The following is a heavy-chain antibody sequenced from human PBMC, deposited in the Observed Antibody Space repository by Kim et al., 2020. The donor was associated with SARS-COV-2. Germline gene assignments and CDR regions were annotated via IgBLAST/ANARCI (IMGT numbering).Heavy chain of an antibody. CDR3: ARDGCSSTSCPTFGY. V-gene: IGHV1-3*01. D-gene: IGHD2-2*01. CDR2: INAGNGNT. J-gene: IGHJ4*02. CDR1: GYTFTSYA. Sequence: ASVKVSCKASGYTFTSYAMHWVRQAPGQRLEWMGWINAGNGNTKYSQKFQGRVTITRDTSASTAYMELSSLRSEDTAVYYCARDGCSSTSCPTFGYWGQGTLVTVSS.